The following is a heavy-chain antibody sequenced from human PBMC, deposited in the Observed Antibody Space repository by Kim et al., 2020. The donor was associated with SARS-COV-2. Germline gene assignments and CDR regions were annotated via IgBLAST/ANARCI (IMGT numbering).Heavy chain of an antibody. Sequence: GGSLRLSCAASGFTFSSYAMHWVRQAPGKGLEWVAVISYDGSNKYYADSVKGRFTISRDNSKNTLYLQMNSLRAEDTAVYYCARDADGITMVRGVVRDYYGMDVWGRGNGVIVSS. J-gene: IGHJ6*02. CDR1: GFTFSSYA. V-gene: IGHV3-30*04. D-gene: IGHD3-10*01. CDR3: ARDADGITMVRGVVRDYYGMDV. CDR2: ISYDGSNK.